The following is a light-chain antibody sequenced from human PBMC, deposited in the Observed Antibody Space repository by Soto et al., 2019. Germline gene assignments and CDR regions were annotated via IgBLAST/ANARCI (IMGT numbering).Light chain of an antibody. CDR2: YND. J-gene: IGLJ2*01. CDR3: AAWDDILNGPV. Sequence: QSVLTQPPSVSEAPRQRVTISCSGSTSNIGSNAVNWYQQLPGKAPKVVMFYNDLLPSGVSDRFSGSKSGTSASLAISGLQSEDEADYYCAAWDDILNGPVFGGGTKLTVL. CDR1: TSNIGSNA. V-gene: IGLV1-36*01.